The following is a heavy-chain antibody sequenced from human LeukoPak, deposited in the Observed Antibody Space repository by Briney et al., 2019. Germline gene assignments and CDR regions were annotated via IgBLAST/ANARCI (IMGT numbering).Heavy chain of an antibody. CDR2: ISYDGSNK. CDR3: AKGVTTVTPYWFDP. Sequence: GGSLRLSCAASGFTFSSYGMHWVRQAPGKGLEWVAVISYDGSNKYYADSAKGRFTISRDNSKNTLYLQMNSLRAEDTAVYYCAKGVTTVTPYWFDPWGQGTLVTVSS. J-gene: IGHJ5*02. V-gene: IGHV3-30*18. CDR1: GFTFSSYG. D-gene: IGHD4-11*01.